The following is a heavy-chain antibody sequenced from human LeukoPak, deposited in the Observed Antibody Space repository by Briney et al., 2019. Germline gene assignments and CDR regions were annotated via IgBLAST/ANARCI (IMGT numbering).Heavy chain of an antibody. CDR1: GYTFTAHY. CDR2: INPNSGGT. J-gene: IGHJ4*02. Sequence: GASVKVSCKAFGYTFTAHYMNWVRQAPGQGLEWMGWINPNSGGTKYAQKFQGRVNMTRDTSISTAYMELSSLRSEDTAVYYCARDNWKVELLLDYWGQGTLVTVSS. D-gene: IGHD1-20*01. CDR3: ARDNWKVELLLDY. V-gene: IGHV1-2*02.